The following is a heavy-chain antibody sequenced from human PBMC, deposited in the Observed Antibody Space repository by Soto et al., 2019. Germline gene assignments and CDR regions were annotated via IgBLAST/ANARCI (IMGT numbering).Heavy chain of an antibody. D-gene: IGHD1-26*01. CDR2: IAHHGLKE. V-gene: IGHV3-30*18. J-gene: IGHJ4*02. CDR1: GFTFRDYG. Sequence: VQLVESGGGEVRPGRSLRLSCVASGFTFRDYGMHWVRQAPGKGLEWVAGIAHHGLKEHYADSVKGRFIISRDNSKKTVYLQLNSLRGDDTAVYYCAKDWVGGSNKYYFEYWGQGTLVTVSS. CDR3: AKDWVGGSNKYYFEY.